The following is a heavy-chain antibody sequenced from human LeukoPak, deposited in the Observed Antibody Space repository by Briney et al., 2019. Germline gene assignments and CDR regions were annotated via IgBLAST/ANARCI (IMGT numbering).Heavy chain of an antibody. D-gene: IGHD6-19*01. CDR1: GFTFSSYW. CDR2: IKQDGSEK. Sequence: GGSLRLSCAASGFTFSSYWMSWVRQAPGKGLEWVANIKQDGSEKYYVDSVKGRFTFSRDNSKNTLYLQMNSLRAEDTAVYYCARGTTGYSSGWYSSYYYYYYMDVWGKGTTVTISS. J-gene: IGHJ6*03. CDR3: ARGTTGYSSGWYSSYYYYYYMDV. V-gene: IGHV3-7*03.